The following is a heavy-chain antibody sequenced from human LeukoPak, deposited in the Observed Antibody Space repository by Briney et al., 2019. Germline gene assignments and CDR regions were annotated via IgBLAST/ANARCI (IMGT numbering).Heavy chain of an antibody. CDR1: GDSISSGSFY. J-gene: IGHJ4*02. D-gene: IGHD3-9*01. V-gene: IGHV4-61*02. CDR2: IYTTGGT. CDR3: ARVGYFDWLLPSDY. Sequence: SQTLSLTCTVSGDSISSGSFYWSWIRQSAGKGLEWIGRIYTTGGTDYSPSLKSRITISMDTSKNQFSLKLSSVTAADTAVYYCARVGYFDWLLPSDYWGQGTLVTVSS.